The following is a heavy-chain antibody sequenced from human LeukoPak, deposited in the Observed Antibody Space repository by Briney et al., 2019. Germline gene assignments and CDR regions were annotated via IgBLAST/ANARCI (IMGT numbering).Heavy chain of an antibody. Sequence: ASVKVSCKGSGYTFTSYGINWVRQAPGQGLEWMGGIIPIFGTANYAQKFQGRVTITADESTSTAYMELSSLRSEDTAVYYCALEGIDYYFDYWGQGTLVTVSS. CDR1: GYTFTSYG. CDR2: IIPIFGTA. D-gene: IGHD2-15*01. J-gene: IGHJ4*02. V-gene: IGHV1-69*13. CDR3: ALEGIDYYFDY.